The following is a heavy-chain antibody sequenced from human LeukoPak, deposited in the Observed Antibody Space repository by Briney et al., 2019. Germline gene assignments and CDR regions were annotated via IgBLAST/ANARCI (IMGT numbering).Heavy chain of an antibody. D-gene: IGHD2-15*01. V-gene: IGHV3-30*14. Sequence: GRSLRLSCAASGFTFSRYAMHWVRQAPGKGLEWVAVISYDGSNKYYADSAKGRFTISRDNSKSTLFLQMNSLRAEDTAVYFCARDSALLGVAFDLWGQGTVLTVSS. CDR1: GFTFSRYA. CDR3: ARDSALLGVAFDL. J-gene: IGHJ3*01. CDR2: ISYDGSNK.